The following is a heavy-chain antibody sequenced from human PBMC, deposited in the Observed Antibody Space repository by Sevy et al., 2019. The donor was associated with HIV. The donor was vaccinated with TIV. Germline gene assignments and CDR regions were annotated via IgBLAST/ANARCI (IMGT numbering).Heavy chain of an antibody. J-gene: IGHJ4*02. Sequence: GGYLRLSCEASGFTFSTYAMSWVRQAPGKGLEWFSVISGSGDSAYYADSVKGRFTISRDNSKNMLYLQMNSLRAEDTAVYYCAQVRRGQWFTMYTTGYFDYWGQGTLVTVSS. CDR3: AQVRRGQWFTMYTTGYFDY. CDR1: GFTFSTYA. CDR2: ISGSGDSA. V-gene: IGHV3-23*01. D-gene: IGHD1-1*01.